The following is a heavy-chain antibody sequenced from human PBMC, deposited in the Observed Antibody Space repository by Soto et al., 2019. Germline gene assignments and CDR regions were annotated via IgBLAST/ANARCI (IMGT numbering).Heavy chain of an antibody. CDR2: INHSGST. V-gene: IGHV4-34*01. Sequence: PSETLSLTCAVYGGSFSGYYWSWIRQPPGKGLEWIGEINHSGSTNYNPSLKSRVTISVDTSKNQFSLKLSSVTAADTAVYYCARGALLGYCSSTSCYPRPGYYYYGMDVWGQGTTVTVSS. J-gene: IGHJ6*02. CDR1: GGSFSGYY. CDR3: ARGALLGYCSSTSCYPRPGYYYYGMDV. D-gene: IGHD2-2*01.